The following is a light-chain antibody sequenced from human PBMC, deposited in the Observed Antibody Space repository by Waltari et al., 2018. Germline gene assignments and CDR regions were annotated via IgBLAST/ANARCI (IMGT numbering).Light chain of an antibody. CDR3: SSFTSGSTWV. CDR1: TSDIGAYNY. J-gene: IGLJ3*02. Sequence: QSALTQPASVSGSPGQSITISCTGTTSDIGAYNYVAWYQQHPGKAPNAVISAVTNRPSGVSNRFSGSKSGNTASLTISGRQAEDEADYYCSSFTSGSTWVFGGGTKLTVL. V-gene: IGLV2-14*03. CDR2: AVT.